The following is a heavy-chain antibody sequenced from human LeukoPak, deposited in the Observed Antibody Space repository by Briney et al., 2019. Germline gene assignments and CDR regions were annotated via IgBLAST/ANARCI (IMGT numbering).Heavy chain of an antibody. Sequence: PGGSLRLSCAASGFTFSSYGMHWVRQAPGKALECLAVIWYDGSNKYYADSVKGRFTISRDNSKNTLYLQMNSLRAEDTAVYYCASGKRFLEWLAIDYWGQGTLVTVSS. CDR1: GFTFSSYG. V-gene: IGHV3-33*01. CDR2: IWYDGSNK. J-gene: IGHJ4*02. D-gene: IGHD3-3*01. CDR3: ASGKRFLEWLAIDY.